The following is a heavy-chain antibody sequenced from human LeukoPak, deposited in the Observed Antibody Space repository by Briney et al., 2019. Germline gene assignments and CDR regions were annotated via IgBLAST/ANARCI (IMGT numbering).Heavy chain of an antibody. Sequence: ASVKVSCKASGYTLTSYDINWVRQATGQGLEWMGWMNPNSGRTGYAQNFQGRITITRNTSISTAYMELSSLRSEDTAVYYCARSITMVRGVIGNFDYWGQGTLVTVSS. CDR3: ARSITMVRGVIGNFDY. CDR2: MNPNSGRT. D-gene: IGHD3-10*01. V-gene: IGHV1-8*01. J-gene: IGHJ4*02. CDR1: GYTLTSYD.